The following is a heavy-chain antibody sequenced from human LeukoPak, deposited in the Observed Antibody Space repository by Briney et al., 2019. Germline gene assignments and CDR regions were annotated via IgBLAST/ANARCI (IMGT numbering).Heavy chain of an antibody. CDR2: IYTSGST. D-gene: IGHD2-2*01. CDR3: ATTTWDYCSSTSCPEYWYFDL. V-gene: IGHV4-61*02. CDR1: GGSISSSSYY. Sequence: PSETLSLTCTVSGGSISSSSYYWSWIRQPAGKGLEWIGRIYTSGSTNYNPSLKSRVTMSVDTSKNQFSLKLSSVTAADTAVYYCATTTWDYCSSTSCPEYWYFDLWGRGTLVTVSS. J-gene: IGHJ2*01.